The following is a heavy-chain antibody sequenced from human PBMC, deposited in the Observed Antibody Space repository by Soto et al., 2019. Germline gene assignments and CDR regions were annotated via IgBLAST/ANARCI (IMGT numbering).Heavy chain of an antibody. D-gene: IGHD3-22*01. CDR2: ITWNSRDV. V-gene: IGHV3-9*01. CDR3: AEDAPGSGWLSDY. Sequence: GGSLRLSCAASGFAFDDYAMHWVRQSQGRGLEWVSGITWNSRDVGYADSVKGRFTISRDNAKNSVYLQMNSLRAEDSAVYYCAEDAPGSGWLSDYWGLGTLVTVSS. CDR1: GFAFDDYA. J-gene: IGHJ4*02.